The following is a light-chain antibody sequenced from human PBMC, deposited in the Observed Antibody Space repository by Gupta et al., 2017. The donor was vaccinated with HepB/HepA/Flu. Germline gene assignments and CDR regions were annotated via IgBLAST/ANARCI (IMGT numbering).Light chain of an antibody. CDR2: GAS. CDR1: QSVSSSY. J-gene: IGKJ4*01. CDR3: QQDGSSPLT. V-gene: IGKV3-20*01. Sequence: EIVLTQAPGTLSLSPGERATLSCRASQSVSSSYLAWYQQKPGQAPRLLIYGASSRATGLPDRFSGSGSGTDFTLTISRLEPEDFAVYYCQQDGSSPLTFGGGTKVEMK.